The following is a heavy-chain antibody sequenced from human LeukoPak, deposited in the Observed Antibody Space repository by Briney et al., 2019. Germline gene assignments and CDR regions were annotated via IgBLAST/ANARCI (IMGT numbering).Heavy chain of an antibody. CDR1: GYTFTIYD. Sequence: AASVKVPCKASGYTFTIYDINWVRQATGQGLEWMGWMNPNSGNTGYAQKFQGRVTMTRNTSISTAYMELSSLRSEDTAVYYCARRARDTALFDPWGQGTLVTVSS. V-gene: IGHV1-8*01. D-gene: IGHD5-18*01. CDR2: MNPNSGNT. CDR3: ARRARDTALFDP. J-gene: IGHJ5*02.